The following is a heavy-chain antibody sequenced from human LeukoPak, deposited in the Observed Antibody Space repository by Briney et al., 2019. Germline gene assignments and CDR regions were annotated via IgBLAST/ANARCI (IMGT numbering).Heavy chain of an antibody. V-gene: IGHV3-33*01. CDR2: IWYDGSKK. Sequence: GRSLRLSCVVSGFTFSRYGMHWVRQAPGKGLEWVAVIWYDGSKKYYVDSVKGRFTISRDSSKNTLYLQMNSLRAEDTAVYYCARESFEATEELDYWGQGTLVTASS. CDR1: GFTFSRYG. D-gene: IGHD5-24*01. CDR3: ARESFEATEELDY. J-gene: IGHJ4*02.